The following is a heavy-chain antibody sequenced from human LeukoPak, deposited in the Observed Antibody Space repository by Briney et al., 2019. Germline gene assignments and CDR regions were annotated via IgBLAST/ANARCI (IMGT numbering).Heavy chain of an antibody. Sequence: GGSLRLSCAASGFTFSSYEMNWVRQAPGKGLEWVSYISSSGSTIYYADSVKGRFTISRDNAKNSLYLQINSLRAEDTAVYYCARGALRSGSWFDPWGQGTLVTVSS. V-gene: IGHV3-48*03. CDR2: ISSSGSTI. CDR3: ARGALRSGSWFDP. J-gene: IGHJ5*02. D-gene: IGHD4-17*01. CDR1: GFTFSSYE.